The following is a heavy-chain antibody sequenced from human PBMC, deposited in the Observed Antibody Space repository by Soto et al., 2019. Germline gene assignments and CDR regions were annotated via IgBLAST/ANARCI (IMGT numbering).Heavy chain of an antibody. CDR2: INPNSGGT. D-gene: IGHD6-19*01. CDR1: GYTFTCYY. V-gene: IGHV1-2*04. CDR3: ARGVAVAPRYYFDY. Sequence: ASVKVSCKASGYTFTCYYMHWVRQAPGQGLEWMGWINPNSGGTNYAQKFQGWVTMTRDTSISTAYMELSRLRSDDTAVYYCARGVAVAPRYYFDYWGQGTLVTVSS. J-gene: IGHJ4*02.